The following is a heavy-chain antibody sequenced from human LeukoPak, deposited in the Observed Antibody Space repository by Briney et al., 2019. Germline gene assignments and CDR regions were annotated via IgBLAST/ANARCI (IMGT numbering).Heavy chain of an antibody. CDR3: ATNPPGRTYLQD. J-gene: IGHJ1*01. CDR1: AFTLDDYC. Sequence: PGRSLRLSCAVSAFTLDDYCMTWVRPVRGEGQEWNAEINWIGDTTRYGDSVKGRFTISRDNAKNSLDLQINSLRVEDTAFYYCATNPPGRTYLQDWGQGTLVTVSS. D-gene: IGHD1-1*01. CDR2: INWIGDTT. V-gene: IGHV3-20*04.